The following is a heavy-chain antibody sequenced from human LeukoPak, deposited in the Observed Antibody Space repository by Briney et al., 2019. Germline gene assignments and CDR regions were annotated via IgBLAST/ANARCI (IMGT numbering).Heavy chain of an antibody. J-gene: IGHJ6*02. CDR3: AKGTSIQYYYYGMDV. CDR2: ISWNSGSI. Sequence: GGSLRLSCAASGFTFDDYAMHWVRQAPGEGLEWVSGISWNSGSIGYADSVKGRFTISRDNAKNSLYLQMNSLRAEDTALYYCAKGTSIQYYYYGMDVWGQGTTVTVSS. CDR1: GFTFDDYA. V-gene: IGHV3-9*01.